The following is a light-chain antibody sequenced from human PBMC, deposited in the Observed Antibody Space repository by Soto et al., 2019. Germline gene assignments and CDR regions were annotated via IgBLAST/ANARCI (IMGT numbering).Light chain of an antibody. CDR1: DSNIGSNS. J-gene: IGLJ1*01. Sequence: QAVLTQPPSASGTAGQVVILSCSGGDSNIGSNSVYWYQHLPRMAPKPLIYYNNQRPSGVPDRFSGSRSGTSASLAIVGLRSEDEAVYYCAAWDASLRACVFGNGTKLTVL. CDR3: AAWDASLRACV. V-gene: IGLV1-47*02. CDR2: YNN.